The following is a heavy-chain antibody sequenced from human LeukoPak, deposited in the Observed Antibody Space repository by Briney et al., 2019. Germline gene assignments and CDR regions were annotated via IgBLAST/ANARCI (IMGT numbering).Heavy chain of an antibody. CDR2: IYSGGST. CDR3: ARDSSSSAIDY. J-gene: IGHJ4*02. Sequence: GGSLRLSCAASGFTVSSNYMSWVRQAPGEGLEWVSVIYSGGSTCYADSVKGRFTISRDNSKNTLYLQMNSLRAEDTAVYYCARDSSSSAIDYWGQGTLVTVSS. D-gene: IGHD6-6*01. V-gene: IGHV3-66*02. CDR1: GFTVSSNY.